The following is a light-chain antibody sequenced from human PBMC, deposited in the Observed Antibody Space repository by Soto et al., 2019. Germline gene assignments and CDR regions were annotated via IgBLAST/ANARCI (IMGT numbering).Light chain of an antibody. Sequence: QSALTQPPSVSGAPGQRVTISCTGSSSNIGAGYDVHWYQQFPGTAPKLLIYGNTNRPSGISDRFSGSKSGTSASLAITGLQAEDQADYYCQSYDSSLSENVVFGGGTKLTVL. CDR1: SSNIGAGYD. V-gene: IGLV1-40*01. J-gene: IGLJ2*01. CDR3: QSYDSSLSENVV. CDR2: GNT.